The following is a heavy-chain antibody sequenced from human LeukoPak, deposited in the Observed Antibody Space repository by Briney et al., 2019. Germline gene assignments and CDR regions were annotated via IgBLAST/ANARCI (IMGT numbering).Heavy chain of an antibody. D-gene: IGHD3-3*01. CDR3: ARWGGYFWRGPGVWYFDL. CDR1: GGSISSYY. J-gene: IGHJ2*01. CDR2: IYYSGST. V-gene: IGHV4-59*01. Sequence: PSETLSLTCTVSGGSISSYYWSWIRQPPGKGLEWIGYIYYSGSTNYNPSLKSRVTISVDTSKNKFSLKLSSVPAADTPVYYCARWGGYFWRGPGVWYFDLWGGGPRVTVPS.